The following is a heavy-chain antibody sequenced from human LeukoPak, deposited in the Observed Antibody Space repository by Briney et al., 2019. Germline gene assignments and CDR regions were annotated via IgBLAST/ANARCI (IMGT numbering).Heavy chain of an antibody. CDR1: GGTFSSYA. CDR2: VIPIFGTA. V-gene: IGHV1-69*05. CDR3: ARDGGTAGYSSGSDY. Sequence: SVKVSCKVSGGTFSSYAISGVRQAPGQGLEWMGGVIPIFGTANYAQKFQGRVTVTTDTSTSTVYMELRGLRSDDTAVYYCARDGGTAGYSSGSDYWGQGTLVTLSS. D-gene: IGHD5-18*01. J-gene: IGHJ4*02.